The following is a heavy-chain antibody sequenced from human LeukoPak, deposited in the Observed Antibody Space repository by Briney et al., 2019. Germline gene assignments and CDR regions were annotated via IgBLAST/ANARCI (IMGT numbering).Heavy chain of an antibody. CDR3: AVLGYCSGGSCYDPYYFDY. Sequence: GGSLRLSCAASGFTFSSYAMHWVRQAPGKGLEWVAVISYDGSNKYYADSVKGRFTISRDNSKNTLYLQMNSLRAEDTAVYYCAVLGYCSGGSCYDPYYFDYWGQGTLVTVSS. D-gene: IGHD2-15*01. CDR2: ISYDGSNK. J-gene: IGHJ4*02. CDR1: GFTFSSYA. V-gene: IGHV3-30*04.